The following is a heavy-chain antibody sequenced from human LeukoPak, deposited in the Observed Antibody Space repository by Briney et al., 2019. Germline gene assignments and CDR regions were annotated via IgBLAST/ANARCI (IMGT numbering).Heavy chain of an antibody. CDR2: IYSSGST. V-gene: IGHV3-53*01. CDR3: ARGLGYCTSTTCLLAFDY. Sequence: SLRLSCAASGFTVSTYYMTWVRQAPGKGLECVSVIYSSGSTYYADSVKGRFTVSRDYSKNTLYLQMNSLRAEDTAMYYCARGLGYCTSTTCLLAFDYWGQGTLVTVFS. J-gene: IGHJ4*02. D-gene: IGHD2-2*01. CDR1: GFTVSTYY.